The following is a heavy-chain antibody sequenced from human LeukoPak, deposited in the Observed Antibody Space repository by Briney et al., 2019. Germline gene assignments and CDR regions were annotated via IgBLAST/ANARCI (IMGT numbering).Heavy chain of an antibody. CDR2: INSDGSST. D-gene: IGHD5-24*01. Sequence: GGSLRLSCAASGFTFSSYWMHWVRQAPGKGLVWVSRINSDGSSTSYADSVKGRFTISRDSAKNTLYLQMNSLRAEDTAVYYCALIEMATIKIDYWGQGTLVTVSS. J-gene: IGHJ4*02. CDR1: GFTFSSYW. V-gene: IGHV3-74*01. CDR3: ALIEMATIKIDY.